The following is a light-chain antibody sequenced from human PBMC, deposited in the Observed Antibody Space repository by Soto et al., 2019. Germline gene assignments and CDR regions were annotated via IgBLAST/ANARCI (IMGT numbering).Light chain of an antibody. CDR1: SSDVGGYNY. J-gene: IGLJ2*01. CDR3: SSYTSSSTLVV. V-gene: IGLV2-14*01. CDR2: DVN. Sequence: QSALTQPASVSGSPGQSITISCTGTSSDVGGYNYVSWYQQHPGKAPKLMIYDVNNRPSGVSNRFSSSKSGITASLTISGLQAEDEADYYCSSYTSSSTLVVFVGGSKLAVL.